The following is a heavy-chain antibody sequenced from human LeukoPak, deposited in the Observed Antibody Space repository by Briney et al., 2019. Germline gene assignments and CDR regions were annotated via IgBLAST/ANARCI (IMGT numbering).Heavy chain of an antibody. Sequence: SVKVSCKASGGTFSSYAISWVRQAPGQGLEWMGGIIPIFGTANYAQKFQGRVTITADESTSTAYMELSSLRSDDTAVYYCASSVAVAGPSDAFDIWGQGTMVTVSS. D-gene: IGHD6-19*01. CDR2: IIPIFGTA. J-gene: IGHJ3*02. V-gene: IGHV1-69*13. CDR1: GGTFSSYA. CDR3: ASSVAVAGPSDAFDI.